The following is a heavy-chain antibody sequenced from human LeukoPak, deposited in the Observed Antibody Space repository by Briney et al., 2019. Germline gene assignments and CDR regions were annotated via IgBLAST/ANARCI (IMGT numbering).Heavy chain of an antibody. J-gene: IGHJ3*02. V-gene: IGHV5-51*01. CDR1: GYXLTSYW. CDR3: ARRITGGVLQSHAFDI. D-gene: IGHD2-8*02. CDR2: IYPGDSDT. Sequence: GESLKISCNGSGYXLTSYWIGWVRQMPGKGLEWMGIIYPGDSDTRYSPSFQGQVTISADKSISTAYLQWSSLKASDTAMYYCARRITGGVLQSHAFDIWGQGTMVTVSS.